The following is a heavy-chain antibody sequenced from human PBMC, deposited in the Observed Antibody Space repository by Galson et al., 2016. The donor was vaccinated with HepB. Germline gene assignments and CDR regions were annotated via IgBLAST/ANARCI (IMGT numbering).Heavy chain of an antibody. J-gene: IGHJ4*02. CDR1: GFAFNTYS. Sequence: SLRLSCAASGFAFNTYSINWVRQAPGRGLAWVSYLSGSSSTIYYADSVQGRFTISRDNARNSLYLQMDRLRDEDTAVYYCATSYSYGWGSYLPPNYFDYWDQGTLVTVSS. V-gene: IGHV3-48*02. D-gene: IGHD3-10*01. CDR3: ATSYSYGWGSYLPPNYFDY. CDR2: LSGSSSTI.